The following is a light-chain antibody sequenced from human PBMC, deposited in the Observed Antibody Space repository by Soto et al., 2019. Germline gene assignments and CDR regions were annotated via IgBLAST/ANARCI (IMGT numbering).Light chain of an antibody. Sequence: EIVLTQSPGSLSLSPGETFTLSCRASHSVSNNYLSWYQHKPGQAPRLLIYGASTRATGIPDRFSGSGSGTDFTLTISRLEPEDFAVYYCQLYHSSPNLFTFGPGTRVDIK. CDR2: GAS. CDR3: QLYHSSPNLFT. J-gene: IGKJ3*01. CDR1: HSVSNNY. V-gene: IGKV3-20*01.